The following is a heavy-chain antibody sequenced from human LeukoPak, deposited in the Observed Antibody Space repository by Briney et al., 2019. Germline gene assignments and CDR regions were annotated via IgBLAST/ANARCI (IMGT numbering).Heavy chain of an antibody. CDR3: ARERYNWNSYYFDY. D-gene: IGHD1-7*01. V-gene: IGHV4-31*03. CDR2: IYYSGST. CDR1: GGSISSGGYY. J-gene: IGHJ4*02. Sequence: SQTLSLTCTVPGGSISSGGYYWSWIRQHPGKGLEWIGYIYYSGSTYYNPSLKSRVTISVDTSKNQFSLKLSSVTAADTAVYYCARERYNWNSYYFDYWGQGTLVTVSS.